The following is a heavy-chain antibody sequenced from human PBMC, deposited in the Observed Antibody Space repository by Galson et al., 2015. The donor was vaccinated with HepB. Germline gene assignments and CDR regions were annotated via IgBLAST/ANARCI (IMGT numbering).Heavy chain of an antibody. CDR3: AKGPYYYGSSGLYAFDI. Sequence: SLRLSCAASGFTFSSYGMHWVRQAPGKGLEWVAVIWYDGSNKYYADSVKGRFTISRDNSKNTLYLQMNSLRAEDTAVYYCAKGPYYYGSSGLYAFDIWGQGTMVTVSS. D-gene: IGHD3-10*01. CDR2: IWYDGSNK. J-gene: IGHJ3*02. V-gene: IGHV3-33*06. CDR1: GFTFSSYG.